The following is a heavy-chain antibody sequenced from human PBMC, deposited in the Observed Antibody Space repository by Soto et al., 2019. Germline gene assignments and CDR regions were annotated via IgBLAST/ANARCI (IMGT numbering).Heavy chain of an antibody. CDR3: ASWNDFWSGYYRPRGYYYYMDV. D-gene: IGHD3-3*01. CDR1: GFTFSSYS. J-gene: IGHJ6*03. V-gene: IGHV3-21*01. CDR2: ISSSSSYI. Sequence: GGSLRLSCAASGFTFSSYSMNWVRQAPGKGLEWVSSISSSSSYIYYADSVKGRFTISRDNAKNSLYLQMNSLRAEDTVMYYCASWNDFWSGYYRPRGYYYYMDVWGKGTTVTVSS.